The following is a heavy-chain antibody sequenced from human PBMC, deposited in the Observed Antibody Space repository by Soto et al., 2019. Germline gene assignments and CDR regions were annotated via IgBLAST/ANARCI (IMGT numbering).Heavy chain of an antibody. CDR2: TYYRSKWYN. CDR1: GDSVSSNSST. D-gene: IGHD6-19*01. V-gene: IGHV6-1*01. Sequence: SQTLSLPCAISGDSVSSNSSTCNFIRQSPSRGLEWLGRTYYRSKWYNDYAVSVKSRIAINPDTSKNQFSLQLNSVTPEDTAVYYCARDRSRVAVDFDYWAQGTLVTVSS. J-gene: IGHJ4*02. CDR3: ARDRSRVAVDFDY.